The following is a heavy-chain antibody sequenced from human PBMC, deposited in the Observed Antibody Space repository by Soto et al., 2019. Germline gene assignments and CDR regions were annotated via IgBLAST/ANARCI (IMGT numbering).Heavy chain of an antibody. V-gene: IGHV4-4*02. Sequence: QVQLQESGPGLVKPSGTLSLTCAVSGGSINSSNWWTWVRQPPGKGLEWIGNIYHSGNTNYNPSLKSRLSTSVDKSKNQFSLRLSSVTAADTAIYYCAREGPATIAADLSWFDPWGQGTLVTVSS. J-gene: IGHJ5*02. CDR3: AREGPATIAADLSWFDP. CDR1: GGSINSSNW. D-gene: IGHD6-13*01. CDR2: IYHSGNT.